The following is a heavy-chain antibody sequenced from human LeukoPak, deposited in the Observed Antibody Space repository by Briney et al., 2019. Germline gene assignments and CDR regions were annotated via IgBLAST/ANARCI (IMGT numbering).Heavy chain of an antibody. D-gene: IGHD3-16*01. CDR1: GFTFSSYS. J-gene: IGHJ4*02. CDR2: ISSSSSYI. V-gene: IGHV3-21*01. Sequence: GGSLRLSCAASGFTFSSYSMNWVRQAPGKGLEWVSSISSSSSYIYYADSVEGRFTISRDNAKNSLYLQMNSLRAEDTAVYYCAREAGPYTGFDYWGQGTLDTVSS. CDR3: AREAGPYTGFDY.